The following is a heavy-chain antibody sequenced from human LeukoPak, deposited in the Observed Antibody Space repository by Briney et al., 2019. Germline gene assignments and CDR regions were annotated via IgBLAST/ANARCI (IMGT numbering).Heavy chain of an antibody. CDR1: GGSISSGSYF. CDR2: IYTSGST. J-gene: IGHJ5*02. V-gene: IGHV4-61*02. Sequence: KSSETLSLTCTVSGGSISSGSYFWSWIRQPAGKGLEWIGRIYTSGSTDYNPSRKSRVTISVDTSKNQFSLRLNSVTAVDTAVYYCARKPDSMNWFDPWGQGTLVIVSS. CDR3: ARKPDSMNWFDP. D-gene: IGHD1-14*01.